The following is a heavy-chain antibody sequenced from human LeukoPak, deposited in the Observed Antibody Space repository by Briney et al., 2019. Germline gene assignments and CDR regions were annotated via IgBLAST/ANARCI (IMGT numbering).Heavy chain of an antibody. CDR1: GGSISSGGYS. Sequence: SETLSLTCAVSGGSISSGGYSWSWIRQPPGRGLEWIGYIYHSGSTYHNPSPKSRVTISVDRSKNQFSLKLSSVTAADTAVYYCASLTTYGDFVDYWGQGTLVTVSS. D-gene: IGHD4-17*01. CDR3: ASLTTYGDFVDY. CDR2: IYHSGST. J-gene: IGHJ4*02. V-gene: IGHV4-30-2*01.